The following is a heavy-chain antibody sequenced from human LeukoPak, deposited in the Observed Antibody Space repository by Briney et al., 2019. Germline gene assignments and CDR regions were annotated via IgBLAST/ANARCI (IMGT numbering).Heavy chain of an antibody. CDR1: GFSFSAYI. J-gene: IGHJ4*02. V-gene: IGHV3-64*01. Sequence: GGSLRLSCVASGFSFSAYIMHWVPQAPGKGPEYVSAIRSDGSSTFYPNSVKGRFTISRDNSKSTLYLQMGSLRAEDTAVYYCTRRYGGHSGWAGYHDSWGQGTLVTVSS. CDR3: TRRYGGHSGWAGYHDS. CDR2: IRSDGSST. D-gene: IGHD6-19*01.